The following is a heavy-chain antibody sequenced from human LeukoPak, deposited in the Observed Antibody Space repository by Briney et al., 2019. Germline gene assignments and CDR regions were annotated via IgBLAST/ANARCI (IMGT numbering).Heavy chain of an antibody. CDR2: IWYDGSNK. Sequence: GGCLRLSCAASGFTFSSYSMNWVRQAPGKGLEWVAVIWYDGSNKYYADSVKGRFTISRDNSKNTLYLQMNSLRAEDTAVYYCARNLGPRGYGYYFDYWGQGTLVTVSS. V-gene: IGHV3-33*08. J-gene: IGHJ4*02. CDR1: GFTFSSYS. CDR3: ARNLGPRGYGYYFDY. D-gene: IGHD5-18*01.